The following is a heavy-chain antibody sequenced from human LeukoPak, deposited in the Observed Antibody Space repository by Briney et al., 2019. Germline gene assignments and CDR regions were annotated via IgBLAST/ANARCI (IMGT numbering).Heavy chain of an antibody. Sequence: ASVKVSCTASGYTFTSYGISWVRQAPGQGLEWMGWISAYNGNTNYAQKLQGRVTMTTDTSTSTAYMELRSLRSDDTAVYYCARAVVVHGYDAFDIWGQGTMVTVSS. J-gene: IGHJ3*02. V-gene: IGHV1-18*01. CDR3: ARAVVVHGYDAFDI. CDR1: GYTFTSYG. D-gene: IGHD3-22*01. CDR2: ISAYNGNT.